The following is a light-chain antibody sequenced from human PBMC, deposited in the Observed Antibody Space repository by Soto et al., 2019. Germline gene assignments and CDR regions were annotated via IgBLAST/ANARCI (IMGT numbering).Light chain of an antibody. CDR3: AAWDDSLNGLV. J-gene: IGLJ1*01. CDR2: NNN. V-gene: IGLV1-44*01. Sequence: QSVLTQPPSASGTPGQRVTISCSGSSSNIGSNTVNWYQQLPGTPPKLLIYNNNQRPSGVPDRFSSSKSGTSASLAISGLQSEDEADYYCAAWDDSLNGLVFGTGTKLTVL. CDR1: SSNIGSNT.